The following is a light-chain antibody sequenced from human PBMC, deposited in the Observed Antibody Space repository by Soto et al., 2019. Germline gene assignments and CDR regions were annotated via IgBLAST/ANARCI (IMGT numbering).Light chain of an antibody. V-gene: IGKV3-15*01. CDR1: QSISDT. CDR3: QQYHNLWT. CDR2: SAS. J-gene: IGKJ1*01. Sequence: EKVMTQWPATLSVSPGGRATLSCRASQSISDTLAWYQQKPGQAPRLLIYSASARATGFPARFSGSGSGTDFTLTISSLPSEYCALYYCQQYHNLWTFGQGTMVDI.